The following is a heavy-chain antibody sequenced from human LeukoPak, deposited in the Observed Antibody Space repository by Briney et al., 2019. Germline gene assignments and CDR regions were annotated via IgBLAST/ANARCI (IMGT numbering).Heavy chain of an antibody. CDR3: ARHLVGLYDFWSGYYNYMDV. Sequence: SETLSLTCTVSGGSISSSSYYWGWIRQPPGKGLEWIGSIYYSGSTYYNPSLKSRVTISVDTSKNQFSLKLSSVTAADTAVYYCARHLVGLYDFWSGYYNYMDVWGKGTTVTVSS. V-gene: IGHV4-39*01. CDR2: IYYSGST. D-gene: IGHD3-3*01. CDR1: GGSISSSSYY. J-gene: IGHJ6*03.